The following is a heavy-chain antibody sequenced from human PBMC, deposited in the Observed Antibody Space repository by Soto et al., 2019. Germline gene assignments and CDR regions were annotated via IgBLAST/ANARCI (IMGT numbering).Heavy chain of an antibody. Sequence: GGSLRLSCAASGFTFSSYWMHWVRQAPGKGLVWVSRINSDGSSTSYADSVKGRFTISRDNAKNTLYLQMNSLRAEDTAVYYCARESATAAPGFDYWGQGTLVTVSS. J-gene: IGHJ4*02. V-gene: IGHV3-74*01. D-gene: IGHD2-15*01. CDR2: INSDGSST. CDR3: ARESATAAPGFDY. CDR1: GFTFSSYW.